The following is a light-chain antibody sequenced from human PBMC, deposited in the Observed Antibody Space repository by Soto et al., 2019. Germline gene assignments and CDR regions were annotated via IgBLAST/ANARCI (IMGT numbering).Light chain of an antibody. CDR1: QSIITS. V-gene: IGKV1-5*03. Sequence: DIQMTQSPSTRSASVGDRVTITCRASQSIITSLAWYQQKPGKAPKXLIYKASSLQSGVPSRFSGSGSGTEFTLTISSLQPDDVATYYCQQYNSYSRTLGQGTKVDIK. CDR3: QQYNSYSRT. CDR2: KAS. J-gene: IGKJ1*01.